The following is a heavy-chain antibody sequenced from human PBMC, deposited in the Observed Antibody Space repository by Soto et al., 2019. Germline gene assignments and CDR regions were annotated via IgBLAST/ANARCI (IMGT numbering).Heavy chain of an antibody. D-gene: IGHD2-2*01. CDR3: ARHVPAAGYYYGMDV. Sequence: QVQLVQSGAEVKKPGSSVKVSCKASGGTFSSYAISWVRQAPGQGLEWMGGIIPIFGTANYAQKFQGRVTITADESTSTASLEMSSLRSEDTAVYYCARHVPAAGYYYGMDVWGQGTRSPSP. CDR1: GGTFSSYA. V-gene: IGHV1-69*12. CDR2: IIPIFGTA. J-gene: IGHJ6*02.